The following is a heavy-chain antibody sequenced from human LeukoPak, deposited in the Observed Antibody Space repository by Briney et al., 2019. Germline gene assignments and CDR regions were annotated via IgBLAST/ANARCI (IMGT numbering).Heavy chain of an antibody. CDR3: ARARYGSGSLDS. V-gene: IGHV4-34*01. J-gene: IGHJ4*02. CDR1: GESFSGHY. D-gene: IGHD3-10*01. CDR2: ISHRGST. Sequence: SETLSLTCAVYGESFSGHYWTWIRQPPERGLDWIGEISHRGSTTSNPSLNNRVSISVDTSKNQFSLQLTSVTAADTAGYYCARARYGSGSLDSWGQGTLVTVSS.